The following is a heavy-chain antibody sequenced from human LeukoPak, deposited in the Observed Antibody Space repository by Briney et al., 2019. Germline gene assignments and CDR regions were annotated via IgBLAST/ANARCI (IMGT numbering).Heavy chain of an antibody. Sequence: GRSLRLSCAASGFTFNSYGMHWVRQAPGKGLEWVAVTSYDGSNKNYADSVKGRFTISRDNSKNTLYLQMNSLRAEDTAVYYCANGNSSSWSPTPIDYWGQGTLVTVSS. CDR2: TSYDGSNK. D-gene: IGHD6-13*01. V-gene: IGHV3-30*18. CDR3: ANGNSSSWSPTPIDY. CDR1: GFTFNSYG. J-gene: IGHJ4*02.